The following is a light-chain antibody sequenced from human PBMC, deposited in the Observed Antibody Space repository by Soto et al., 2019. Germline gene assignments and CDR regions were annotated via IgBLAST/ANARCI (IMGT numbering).Light chain of an antibody. J-gene: IGKJ4*01. CDR3: QQRSNWPELT. CDR2: DAS. Sequence: EIVLTQSPATLSLSPGERATLSCRASQSVSHFLAWYQQKPGQAPRLLIYDASNRATGIPARFSGSGSGTDFTLTISSLEPEDVAVYYCQQRSNWPELTCGGGTKVEIK. V-gene: IGKV3-11*01. CDR1: QSVSHF.